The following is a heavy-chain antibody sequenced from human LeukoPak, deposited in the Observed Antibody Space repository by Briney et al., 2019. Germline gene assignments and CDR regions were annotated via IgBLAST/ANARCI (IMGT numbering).Heavy chain of an antibody. CDR1: GYTFTGHY. J-gene: IGHJ4*02. CDR3: ARGGGYCSGGSCYSVY. D-gene: IGHD2-15*01. V-gene: IGHV1-2*02. Sequence: EASVTVSRKASGYTFTGHYIHWVRQAPGQGLEWVGWINTNSGGTRYAQKFQGRVTVTRDTSISTAYMELSRLRSDDTAVYYCARGGGYCSGGSCYSVYWGQGTLVTVSS. CDR2: INTNSGGT.